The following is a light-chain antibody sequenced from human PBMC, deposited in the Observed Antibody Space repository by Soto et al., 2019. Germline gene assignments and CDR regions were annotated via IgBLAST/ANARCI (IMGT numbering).Light chain of an antibody. CDR3: QKYDSAPWT. V-gene: IGKV1-27*01. CDR2: AAS. CDR1: QGISNY. Sequence: DIQMTQSPPSLSASVEDRVTITCRASQGISNYIAWYQQKPGKVPKLLIYAASILQSGVTSRFSGSGSGTDFTRTISSLQTEDVATYYCQKYDSAPWTCGQGTRVEIK. J-gene: IGKJ1*01.